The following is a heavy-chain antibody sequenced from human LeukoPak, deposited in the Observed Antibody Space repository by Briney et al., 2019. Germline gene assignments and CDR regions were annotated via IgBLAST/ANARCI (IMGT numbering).Heavy chain of an antibody. CDR1: GESFSGYY. Sequence: SETLSLTCAVYGESFSGYYWTWIRQSPEKGLEWIGEINHSGSTHYNPSPRSRLIISVDTSKNQFSLKLTSVTAADTAVYYCARRVVSASLSYWGQGTLVTVSS. CDR2: INHSGST. D-gene: IGHD2-21*02. V-gene: IGHV4-34*01. J-gene: IGHJ4*02. CDR3: ARRVVSASLSY.